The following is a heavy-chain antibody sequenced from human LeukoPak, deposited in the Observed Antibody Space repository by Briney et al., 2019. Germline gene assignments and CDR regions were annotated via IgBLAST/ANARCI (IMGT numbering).Heavy chain of an antibody. J-gene: IGHJ4*02. D-gene: IGHD3-16*01. V-gene: IGHV4-34*01. CDR2: INHSGST. Sequence: PSETLSLTCAVYGGSFSGYYWSWIRQPPGKGLEWIGEINHSGSTNYNPSLKSRVTISVDTSKNQFSLKLSSVTAADTAVYYCARDGVARQFDYWGQGTLITVSS. CDR1: GGSFSGYY. CDR3: ARDGVARQFDY.